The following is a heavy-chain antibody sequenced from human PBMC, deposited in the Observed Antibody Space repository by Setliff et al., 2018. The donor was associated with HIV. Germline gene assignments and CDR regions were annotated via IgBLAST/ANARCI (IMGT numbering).Heavy chain of an antibody. Sequence: PGGSLRLSCAASGFDFDNLYMAWIRQAPGKGLEWVSYINVGGGTKYYADSVRGRFTISRDNAKSSLYLQMNSLRADDTALYFCAKERSTYGDYEAFDSWGQGTLVTVSS. CDR3: AKERSTYGDYEAFDS. V-gene: IGHV3-11*01. CDR1: GFDFDNLY. J-gene: IGHJ4*02. D-gene: IGHD4-17*01. CDR2: INVGGGTK.